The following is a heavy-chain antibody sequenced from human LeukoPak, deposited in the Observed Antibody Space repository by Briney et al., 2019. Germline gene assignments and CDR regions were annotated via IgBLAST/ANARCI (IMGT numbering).Heavy chain of an antibody. Sequence: GGSLRLSCAASGFTFSTYAMTWVRQAPGKGLEWVSAISGSGGSTYYADSVKGRFTISRDNSKNTLYLQMNSLRAEDTAVYYCARDVADAFDIWGQGTMVTVSS. CDR1: GFTFSTYA. CDR3: ARDVADAFDI. J-gene: IGHJ3*02. V-gene: IGHV3-23*01. D-gene: IGHD2-15*01. CDR2: ISGSGGST.